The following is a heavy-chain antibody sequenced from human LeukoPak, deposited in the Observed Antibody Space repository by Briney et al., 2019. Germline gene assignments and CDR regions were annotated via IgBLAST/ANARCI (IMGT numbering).Heavy chain of an antibody. CDR3: ARRRGRFLTHCGTECYSGYDY. Sequence: GGSLRLSCAASGFTFSSYAMHWVRQAPGKGLEWVAVISYDGSNKYYADSVKGRFTISRDNSKNTLYLQMNSLRSEDTAVYFCARRRGRFLTHCGTECYSGYDYWGQGALVAVAS. V-gene: IGHV3-30-3*01. D-gene: IGHD2-21*01. J-gene: IGHJ4*02. CDR1: GFTFSSYA. CDR2: ISYDGSNK.